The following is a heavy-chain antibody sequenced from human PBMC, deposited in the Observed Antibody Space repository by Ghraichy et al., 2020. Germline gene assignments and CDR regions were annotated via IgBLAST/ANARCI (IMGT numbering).Heavy chain of an antibody. CDR2: IGSSGDFT. D-gene: IGHD3-22*01. CDR1: GFTFSSYA. V-gene: IGHV3-23*01. J-gene: IGHJ4*02. CDR3: AKRGHYYHESSGYYTFYFYH. Sequence: GESLNISCAASGFTFSSYAMSWVRQPPGKGLEWVSSIGSSGDFTYYADSVKGRFTISRDNSKNTLSLQMNSLRAEDTAIYHCAKRGHYYHESSGYYTFYFYHWGQGALVTFSS.